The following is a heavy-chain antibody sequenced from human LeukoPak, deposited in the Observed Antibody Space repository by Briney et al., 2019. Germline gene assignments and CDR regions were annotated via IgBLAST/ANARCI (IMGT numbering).Heavy chain of an antibody. CDR1: GYTFTSYA. Sequence: ASVKVSCKASGYTFTSYAMHWVRQAPGQRLEWMGWINAGNGNTKYSQKFQGRVTITRDASASTAYMELSSLRSEDTAVYYCAREPSSGWYYFDYWGQGTLVTVSS. V-gene: IGHV1-3*01. J-gene: IGHJ4*02. CDR2: INAGNGNT. CDR3: AREPSSGWYYFDY. D-gene: IGHD6-19*01.